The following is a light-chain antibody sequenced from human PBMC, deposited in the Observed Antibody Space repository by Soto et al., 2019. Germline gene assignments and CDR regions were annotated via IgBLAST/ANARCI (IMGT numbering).Light chain of an antibody. V-gene: IGKV1-39*01. J-gene: IGKJ2*01. CDR1: QSINTY. CDR3: QQTASTPYT. Sequence: DTQMTQSPSSLSASVGDRVTIPCRASQSINTYLNWYQQKPGEAPNLLIYAASSLQSGVPPRFSGSGSETHFTLTINSLQTEDFATYYCQQTASTPYTFGQGT. CDR2: AAS.